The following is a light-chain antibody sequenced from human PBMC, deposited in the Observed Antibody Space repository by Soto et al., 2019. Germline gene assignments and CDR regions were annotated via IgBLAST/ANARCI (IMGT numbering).Light chain of an antibody. J-gene: IGKJ1*01. CDR3: QQYNNWPPWT. CDR1: KSISSN. V-gene: IGKV3-15*01. Sequence: EIVMTQSPVTLSASPGERVTLSCRTNKSISSNLAWYQQKRGQAPRLLISGVSTRASGVPDRFSGSGSVADFTLTISSLQSEDFAVYYCQQYNNWPPWTFGQGTKVDIK. CDR2: GVS.